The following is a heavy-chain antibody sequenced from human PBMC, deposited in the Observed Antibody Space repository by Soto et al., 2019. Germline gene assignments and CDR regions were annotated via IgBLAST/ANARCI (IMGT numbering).Heavy chain of an antibody. CDR1: GFIFSTAW. V-gene: IGHV3-15*07. CDR2: IKSKIDGGTK. D-gene: IGHD3-3*02. CDR3: TTDSHFSTRLVRFDL. Sequence: EVQLVESGGGLVEPGGSLRLSCAASGFIFSTAWINWVRQAPGKGLEWVGRIKSKIDGGTKDFAASVKGRFAISRDDSQDTMFLQMNSLKSEDTAVYYCTTDSHFSTRLVRFDLWGRGTLVTVSS. J-gene: IGHJ4*01.